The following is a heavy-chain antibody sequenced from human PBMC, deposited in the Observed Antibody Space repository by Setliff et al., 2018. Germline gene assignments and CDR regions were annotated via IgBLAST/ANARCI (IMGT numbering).Heavy chain of an antibody. J-gene: IGHJ4*02. CDR1: SGSIIGYY. CDR3: TVYNTGSSKDHY. CDR2: IYHSGNT. Sequence: KPSETLSLTCTVSSGSIIGYYWSWIRQSPGKGLEWIGTIYHSGNTYYNPSLNSRLTISVDTSKNQFSLKLSSVTAADTALYYCTVYNTGSSKDHYWGQGTPVTVSS. V-gene: IGHV4-59*04. D-gene: IGHD2-8*02.